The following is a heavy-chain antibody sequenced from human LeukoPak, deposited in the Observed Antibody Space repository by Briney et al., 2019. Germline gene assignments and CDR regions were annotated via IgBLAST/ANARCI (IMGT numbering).Heavy chain of an antibody. CDR1: GLTFSSYW. CDR3: ASTFPYCSSGTCAL. V-gene: IGHV3-7*01. J-gene: IGHJ4*02. D-gene: IGHD2-15*01. CDR2: ISPDGNRE. Sequence: GGSLRLSCAASGLTFSSYWMTWVRQGPGKGLEWVATISPDGNRENYVDSVKGRFSISRDNAKNSPFLQMRSLRAEDTAMYYCASTFPYCSSGTCALGGQGTLVTVSS.